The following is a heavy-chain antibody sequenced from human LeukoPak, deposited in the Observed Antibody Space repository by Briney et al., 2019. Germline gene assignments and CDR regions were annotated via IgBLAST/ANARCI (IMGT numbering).Heavy chain of an antibody. Sequence: GGSLRLSCAASGFTFSSHGMHWVRQAPGKGLEWVAVIWYDGSNKYYADSVKGRFTISRDNSKNTLYLQMNSLRAEDTAVYCCARGHIEMATILDYWGQGTLVTVSS. CDR1: GFTFSSHG. D-gene: IGHD5-24*01. CDR2: IWYDGSNK. V-gene: IGHV3-33*01. J-gene: IGHJ4*02. CDR3: ARGHIEMATILDY.